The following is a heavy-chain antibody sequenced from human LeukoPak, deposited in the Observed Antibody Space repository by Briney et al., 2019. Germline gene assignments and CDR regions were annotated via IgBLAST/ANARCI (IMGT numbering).Heavy chain of an antibody. CDR2: ISWNSGSI. Sequence: PGRSLRLSCAASGFTFDDYAMHWVRQAPGKGLEWVSGISWNSGSIGYADSVKGRFTISRDNAKNSLYLQMNSLRAEDTALYYCAKAYSSSGYFDYWGQGTLVTVSS. J-gene: IGHJ4*02. CDR3: AKAYSSSGYFDY. CDR1: GFTFDDYA. V-gene: IGHV3-9*01. D-gene: IGHD6-6*01.